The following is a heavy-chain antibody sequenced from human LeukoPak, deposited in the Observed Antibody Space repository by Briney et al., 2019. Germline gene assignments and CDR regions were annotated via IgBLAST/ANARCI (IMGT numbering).Heavy chain of an antibody. V-gene: IGHV4-38-2*02. CDR1: GYSISSGYY. CDR3: ARASWHYFGY. CDR2: IYYSGST. D-gene: IGHD3-10*01. Sequence: SETLSLTCSVSGYSISSGYYWGWVRQPPGKGLEWIASIYYSGSTYYNPSLKSRVTVSVDTSKNQFSLKLSSVTAADTAVYYCARASWHYFGYWGQGTLVTVSS. J-gene: IGHJ4*02.